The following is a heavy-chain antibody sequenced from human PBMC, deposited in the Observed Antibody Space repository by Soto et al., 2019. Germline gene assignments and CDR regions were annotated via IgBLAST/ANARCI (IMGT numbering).Heavy chain of an antibody. J-gene: IGHJ4*02. CDR1: GGTFSSYA. V-gene: IGHV1-69*13. CDR2: IIPIFGTA. CDR3: ENYTASSAFDS. Sequence: ASVKVSCKASGGTFSSYAISWVRQAPGQGLEWMGGIIPIFGTANYAQKFQGRVTITADESTSTAYMELSSLRSEDTAVYYCENYTASSAFDSWAQEAVLPISS. D-gene: IGHD3-3*01.